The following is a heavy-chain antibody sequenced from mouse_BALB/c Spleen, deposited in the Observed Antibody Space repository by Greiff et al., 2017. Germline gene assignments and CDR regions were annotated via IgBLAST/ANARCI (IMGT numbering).Heavy chain of an antibody. Sequence: VESGGGLVKPGGSLKLSCAASGFAFSSYDMSWVRQTPEKRLEWVAYISSGGGSTYYPDTVKGRFTISRDNAKNTLYLQMSSLKSEDTAMYYCARHGYYGSSYDWFAYWGQGTLVTVSA. V-gene: IGHV5-12-1*01. D-gene: IGHD1-1*01. CDR2: ISSGGGST. CDR1: GFAFSSYD. CDR3: ARHGYYGSSYDWFAY. J-gene: IGHJ3*01.